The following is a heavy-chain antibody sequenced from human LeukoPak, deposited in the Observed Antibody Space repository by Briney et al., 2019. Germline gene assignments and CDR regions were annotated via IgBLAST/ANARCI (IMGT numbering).Heavy chain of an antibody. D-gene: IGHD4-17*01. Sequence: GGSLRLSCAASGFTFSSYWMHWVRQAPGKGLVWVSAISGSGGSTYYADSVKGRFTISRDNSKNTLYLQMNSLRAEDTAVYYCAKDLFGVTSYDYWGQGTLVTVSS. CDR1: GFTFSSYW. CDR2: ISGSGGST. J-gene: IGHJ4*02. CDR3: AKDLFGVTSYDY. V-gene: IGHV3-23*01.